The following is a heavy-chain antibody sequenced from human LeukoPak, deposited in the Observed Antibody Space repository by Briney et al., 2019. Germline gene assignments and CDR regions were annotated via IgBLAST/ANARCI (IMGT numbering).Heavy chain of an antibody. J-gene: IGHJ4*02. CDR2: ISGSGGST. Sequence: GRSLRLSCAASGFTFSSYAMSWVRQAPGKGLEWVSAISGSGGSTYYADSVKGRFTISRDNSKNTLYLQMNSLRAEDTAVYYCAKDVLMVVRGGGGYWGQGTLVTVSS. V-gene: IGHV3-23*01. D-gene: IGHD2-8*01. CDR1: GFTFSSYA. CDR3: AKDVLMVVRGGGGY.